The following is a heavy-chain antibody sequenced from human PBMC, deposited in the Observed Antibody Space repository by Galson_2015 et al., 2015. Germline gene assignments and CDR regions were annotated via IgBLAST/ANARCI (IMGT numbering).Heavy chain of an antibody. CDR3: AHRATIFFVGNAFDI. D-gene: IGHD3-3*01. J-gene: IGHJ3*02. CDR1: GFSLSTSGVG. Sequence: PALVKPTQTLTLTCTFSGFSLSTSGVGVGWIRQPPGKALEWLALIYWDDDKRYSPSLKSRLTITKDTSKNQVVLTLTNMDPVDTATYYCAHRATIFFVGNAFDIWGQGTMVTVSS. CDR2: IYWDDDK. V-gene: IGHV2-5*02.